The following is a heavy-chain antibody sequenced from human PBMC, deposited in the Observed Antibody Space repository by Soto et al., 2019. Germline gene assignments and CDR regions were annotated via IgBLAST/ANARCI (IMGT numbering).Heavy chain of an antibody. D-gene: IGHD2-2*01. Sequence: ASVKVSCKASGYTFTGYYMHWVRQAPGQGLEWMGWINPNSGGTNYAQKLQGRVTMTTDTSTSTAYMELRSLRSDDTAVYYCARPSIVVVPAATSGYYYGMDVWGQGTTVTVSS. CDR3: ARPSIVVVPAATSGYYYGMDV. J-gene: IGHJ6*02. V-gene: IGHV1-2*02. CDR1: GYTFTGYY. CDR2: INPNSGGT.